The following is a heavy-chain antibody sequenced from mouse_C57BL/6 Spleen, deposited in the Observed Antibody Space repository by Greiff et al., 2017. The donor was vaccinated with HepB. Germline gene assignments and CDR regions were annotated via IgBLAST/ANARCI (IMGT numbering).Heavy chain of an antibody. D-gene: IGHD1-1*01. CDR2: IYPRDGST. J-gene: IGHJ2*01. CDR1: GYTFTDHT. V-gene: IGHV1-78*01. Sequence: QVQLQQSDAELVKPGASVKISCKVSGYTFTDHTIHWMKQRPEQGLEWIGYIYPRDGSTKYNEKFKGKATLTADKSSSTAYMQLNSLTSEDSAVYFCARARYYGSSYVGTYYFDYWGQGTTLTVSS. CDR3: ARARYYGSSYVGTYYFDY.